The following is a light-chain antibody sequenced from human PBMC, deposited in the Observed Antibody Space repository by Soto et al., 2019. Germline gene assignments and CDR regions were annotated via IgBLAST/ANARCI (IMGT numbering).Light chain of an antibody. CDR1: PSVSTRY. CDR3: PQYGSSSWT. CDR2: GAS. Sequence: IVLTQSPGTLSLSRGERGRLSGRARPSVSTRYLAWYQQQPGQAPRLLLYGASSRAPGIPDRFSGSRSGPAFPLPLRRLEPEDFAVYYCPQYGSSSWTFAQGTKVDI. J-gene: IGKJ1*01. V-gene: IGKV3-20*01.